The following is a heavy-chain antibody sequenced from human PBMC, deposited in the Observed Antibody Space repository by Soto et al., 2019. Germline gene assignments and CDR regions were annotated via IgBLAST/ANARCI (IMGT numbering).Heavy chain of an antibody. CDR2: IYSGGKT. CDR1: GFIVSDYY. V-gene: IGHV3-53*02. J-gene: IGHJ4*01. D-gene: IGHD4-17*01. CDR3: ARVPVRDAGYFDL. Sequence: EVKLVETGGGLIQPGGSLRLSCAASGFIVSDYYLSWVHQAPGKGLEWVSVIYSGGKTDHADSVKGRFTTSRDNSKNTLYLQMNGLRAEDTAIYYCARVPVRDAGYFDLWGHGTQVTVSS.